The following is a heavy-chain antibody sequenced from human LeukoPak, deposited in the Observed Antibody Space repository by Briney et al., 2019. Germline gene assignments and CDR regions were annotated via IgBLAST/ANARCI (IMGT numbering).Heavy chain of an antibody. Sequence: GGSLRLSCAASGFTFSSYGMHWVRQAPGKGLEWVAVISYDGSNKYYADSVKGRFTISRDNSKSTLYLQMNSLRAEDTAVYYCAKDVLWFGEFSSWGQGTLVTVSS. J-gene: IGHJ5*02. CDR3: AKDVLWFGEFSS. CDR2: ISYDGSNK. V-gene: IGHV3-30*18. D-gene: IGHD3-10*01. CDR1: GFTFSSYG.